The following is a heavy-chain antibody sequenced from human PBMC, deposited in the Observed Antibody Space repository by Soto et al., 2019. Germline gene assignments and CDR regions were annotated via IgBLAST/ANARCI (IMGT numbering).Heavy chain of an antibody. CDR3: ASGDEVAATRWAFEN. D-gene: IGHD2-15*01. CDR1: GGTFSSYT. V-gene: IGHV1-69*02. Sequence: GASVKVSCKASGGTFSSYTISWVRQAPGQGLEWMGRIIPILGIANYAQKLQGRVTMTTDTSTSTAYMELSSLRSEDTAGCYCASGDEVAATRWAFENWGKVTMVTV. CDR2: IIPILGIA. J-gene: IGHJ3*02.